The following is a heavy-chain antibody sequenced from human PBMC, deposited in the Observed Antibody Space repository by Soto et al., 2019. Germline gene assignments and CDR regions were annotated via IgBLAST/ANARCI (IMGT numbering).Heavy chain of an antibody. Sequence: PSQTLSLTCATSGDSVSSNSAAWNWIRQSPSRGLEWLGRTYYRSKWYNDYAVSVKSRITINPDTSKNQFSLQLNSVTPEDTAVYYCARGYCSSTSCYTLYYYYYGMDVWGQGTTVTVSS. V-gene: IGHV6-1*01. D-gene: IGHD2-2*02. CDR3: ARGYCSSTSCYTLYYYYYGMDV. CDR1: GDSVSSNSAA. CDR2: TYYRSKWYN. J-gene: IGHJ6*02.